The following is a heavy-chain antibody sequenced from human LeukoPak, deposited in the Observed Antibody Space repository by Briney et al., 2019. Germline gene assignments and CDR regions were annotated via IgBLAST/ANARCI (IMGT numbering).Heavy chain of an antibody. CDR1: GFTFSSYA. CDR2: ISYDGSNK. V-gene: IGHV3-30-3*01. Sequence: GGSLRLSCAASGFTFSSYAMHWVRQAPGKGLEWVAAISYDGSNKSYADSVKGRFTISRDNSKNTLYLQMNSLRAEDMAVYYCARARVKEYSYYGMDVWGQGTTVTASS. D-gene: IGHD3-10*01. J-gene: IGHJ6*02. CDR3: ARARVKEYSYYGMDV.